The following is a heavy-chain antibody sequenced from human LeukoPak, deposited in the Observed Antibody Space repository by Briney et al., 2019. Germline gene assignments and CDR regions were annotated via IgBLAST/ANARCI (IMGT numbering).Heavy chain of an antibody. CDR3: ARRGGTAAGNCFDY. D-gene: IGHD6-13*01. CDR2: IYYDGST. J-gene: IGHJ4*02. Sequence: ETLSVTCTVSGGSISTTSSYWGWVRQPPGKGLEWIGSIYYDGSTHYNPSLKSRVTISVDTSKNQFSLKLSSVTAADTAVYYCARRGGTAAGNCFDYWGQGTLGSASS. V-gene: IGHV4-39*01. CDR1: GGSISTTSSY.